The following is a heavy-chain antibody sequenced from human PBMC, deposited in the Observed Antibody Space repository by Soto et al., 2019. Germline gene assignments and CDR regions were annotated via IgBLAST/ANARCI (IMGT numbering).Heavy chain of an antibody. Sequence: PSGTLSLTSTVSGGSIRGHYWRWIRQTPGKGLEWVGHIYYTGSTNYHPSLKSPLTISVDTSKNQFYLRLSSVTAAATAMYYCPMPKTTSYNWFGHWGQGTPVTV. CDR1: GGSIRGHY. D-gene: IGHD4-17*01. V-gene: IGHV4-59*08. CDR3: PMPKTTSYNWFGH. CDR2: IYYTGST. J-gene: IGHJ5*02.